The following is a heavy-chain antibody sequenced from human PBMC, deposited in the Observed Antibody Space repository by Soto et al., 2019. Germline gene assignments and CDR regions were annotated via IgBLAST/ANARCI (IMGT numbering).Heavy chain of an antibody. CDR1: GGSMTNSY. CDR3: ARLGGSAYNYRAFVWLDH. Sequence: PSETLSLTCNVSGGSMTNSYWSWIRQSPGKGLEWIAYIYNSGTTKYNPSLKSRVSISIDTSRNQFSLRLSSVTAADTAVYYCARLGGSAYNYRAFVWLDHWGQGTLVNVSS. CDR2: IYNSGTT. D-gene: IGHD5-18*01. J-gene: IGHJ5*02. V-gene: IGHV4-59*08.